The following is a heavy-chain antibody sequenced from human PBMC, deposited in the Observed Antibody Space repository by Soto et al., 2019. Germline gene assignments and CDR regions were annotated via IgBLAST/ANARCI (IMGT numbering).Heavy chain of an antibody. CDR2: INPDTGGT. D-gene: IGHD3-9*01. Sequence: ASVKVSCKASGYTFSDYYIHWVRQAPGQGLEWMGWINPDTGGTDYKQKFQGWVTMTRDTSISTAYMELRSLRSDDTAVYYCARHPLTWHFDYWGQGTLVTVSS. CDR3: ARHPLTWHFDY. J-gene: IGHJ4*02. CDR1: GYTFSDYY. V-gene: IGHV1-2*04.